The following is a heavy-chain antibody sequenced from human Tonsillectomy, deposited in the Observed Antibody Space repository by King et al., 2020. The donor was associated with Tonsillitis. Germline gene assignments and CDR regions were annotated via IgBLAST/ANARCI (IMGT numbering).Heavy chain of an antibody. CDR2: IWYDGSKK. CDR1: GFTFRTSG. J-gene: IGHJ4*02. Sequence: HVQLVESGGGVVQPGTSLILSCAASGFTFRTSGMHWVRQSPGKGLEWVATIWYDGSKKYYADSVKGRFTISRDNSKNTVYLQMNSLRGEDTAVYYCASDVIPEWGQGSLVTVSS. V-gene: IGHV3-33*01. D-gene: IGHD2/OR15-2a*01. CDR3: ASDVIPE.